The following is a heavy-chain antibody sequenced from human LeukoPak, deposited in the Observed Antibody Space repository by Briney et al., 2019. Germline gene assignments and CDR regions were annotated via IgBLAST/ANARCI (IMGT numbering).Heavy chain of an antibody. CDR3: ASLSGWLDY. CDR2: INHSGST. V-gene: IGHV4-34*01. J-gene: IGHJ4*02. D-gene: IGHD6-19*01. CDR1: GGSFSGYY. Sequence: SETLSLTCAVYGGSFSGYYWSWIRQPPGKGLEWIGEINHSGSTNYNPSLKSRVTISVDTSKNQFSLKLSSVTAADTAVYYCASLSGWLDYWGQGTLVTVSS.